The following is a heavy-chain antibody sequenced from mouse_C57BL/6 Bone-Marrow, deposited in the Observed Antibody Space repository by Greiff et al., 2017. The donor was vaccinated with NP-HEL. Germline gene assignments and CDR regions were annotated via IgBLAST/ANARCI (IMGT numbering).Heavy chain of an antibody. V-gene: IGHV7-1*01. CDR2: SRNKANDYTT. CDR3: ARDPGAMDY. J-gene: IGHJ4*01. Sequence: EVKLVESGGGLVQSGRSLRLSCATSGFTFSDFYMEWVRQAPGKGLEWIAASRNKANDYTTEYSASVKGRFIVSRDTSQSILYLQMNALRAEDTAIYYCARDPGAMDYWGQGTSVTVSS. CDR1: GFTFSDFY.